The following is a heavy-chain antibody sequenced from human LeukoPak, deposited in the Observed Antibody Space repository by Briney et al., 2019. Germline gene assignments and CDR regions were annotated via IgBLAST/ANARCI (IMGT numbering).Heavy chain of an antibody. J-gene: IGHJ3*01. Sequence: PGGSLRLSCAASGFTFSNYAMTWVRQAPGRGLEWVSSIRGRGDGATYADSVKGRFTMSRDNSKNTLYLQLNSLRAEDTAVYYCGRDPIGDYVGAFDFWGPGTLVTISS. CDR1: GFTFSNYA. CDR3: GRDPIGDYVGAFDF. V-gene: IGHV3-23*01. D-gene: IGHD4-17*01. CDR2: IRGRGDGA.